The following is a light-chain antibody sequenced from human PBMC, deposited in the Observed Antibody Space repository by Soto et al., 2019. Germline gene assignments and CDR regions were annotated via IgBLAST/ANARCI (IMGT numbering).Light chain of an antibody. V-gene: IGLV2-14*01. J-gene: IGLJ1*01. CDR3: SSFTSSVTYV. CDR1: SADIGSYLH. CDR2: AVS. Sequence: QSGLTQPASVSGSPGQSITFSCTGTSADIGSYLHVSWYQQHPDRAPQLIIYAVSSRPSGVSDRFSGSKSGDTASLTISGLQAEDEADYFCSSFTSSVTYVFGTGTKLTVL.